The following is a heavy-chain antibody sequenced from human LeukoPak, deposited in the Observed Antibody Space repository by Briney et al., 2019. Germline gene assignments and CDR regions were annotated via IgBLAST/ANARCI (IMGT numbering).Heavy chain of an antibody. J-gene: IGHJ6*02. CDR1: GFIFSNYA. D-gene: IGHD5-18*01. V-gene: IGHV3-49*04. CDR2: IRSKTYGGTT. Sequence: GGSLRLSCAASGFIFSNYAMSWVRQAPGKGLEWVGFIRSKTYGGTTEYAASVKGRFTISRDDSKSIAYLQMNSLKTEDTAVYYCTRGPIQQWLYCGMDVWGQGTTVTVSS. CDR3: TRGPIQQWLYCGMDV.